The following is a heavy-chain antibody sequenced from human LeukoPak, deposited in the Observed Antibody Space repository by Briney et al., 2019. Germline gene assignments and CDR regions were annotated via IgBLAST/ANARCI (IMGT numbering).Heavy chain of an antibody. CDR3: AKVGDIVVVVAASPRFFDY. Sequence: PGGSLRLSCAASGFTFSDYYMIWIRQAPGKGLEWVSYISGSSSYTGYADSVKGRFTIYRDNAKNSLFLQMNSLRAEDTAVYYCAKVGDIVVVVAASPRFFDYWGQGTLVTVST. CDR1: GFTFSDYY. D-gene: IGHD2-15*01. CDR2: ISGSSSYT. V-gene: IGHV3-11*05. J-gene: IGHJ4*02.